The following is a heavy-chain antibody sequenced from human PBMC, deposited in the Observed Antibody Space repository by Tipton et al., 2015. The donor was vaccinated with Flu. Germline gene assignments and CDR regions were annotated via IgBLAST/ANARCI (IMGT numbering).Heavy chain of an antibody. V-gene: IGHV4-38-2*01. Sequence: TLSLTCSVSGDSVASPYFWGWIRQPPGKGLEWIGNIGQSGNTYYSPSLRSRVTMSVDRSKNQFSLTLGSVTAADTAVYYCARQGAYCSGGTCSPTGHFHHWGRGTLVTVSS. CDR3: ARQGAYCSGGTCSPTGHFHH. CDR2: IGQSGNT. J-gene: IGHJ1*01. CDR1: GDSVASPYF. D-gene: IGHD2-15*01.